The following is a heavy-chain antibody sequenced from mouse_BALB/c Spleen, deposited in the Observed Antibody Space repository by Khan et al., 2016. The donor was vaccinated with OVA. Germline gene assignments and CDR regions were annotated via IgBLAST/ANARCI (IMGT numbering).Heavy chain of an antibody. V-gene: IGHV1S135*01. CDR3: ALIYYYGTGFDY. CDR1: GYSFTDYN. J-gene: IGHJ2*01. CDR2: IDPYNGDT. D-gene: IGHD1-1*02. Sequence: EVQLQESGPELVKPGASVKVSCKASGYSFTDYNMYWVKQSHGKSLEWIGYIDPYNGDTNYNQKFKGKATLTVDKSSSTAFMHLNSLTSEDSAVYYCALIYYYGTGFDYWGQGTTLTVSS.